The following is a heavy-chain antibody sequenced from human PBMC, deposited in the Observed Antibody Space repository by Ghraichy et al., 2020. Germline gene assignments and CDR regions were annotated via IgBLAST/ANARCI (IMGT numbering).Heavy chain of an antibody. CDR3: ARGSNYAFAI. J-gene: IGHJ3*02. CDR2: TYYRSKWYH. Sequence: SQTLSLTCTISGDTVSSNSSHWNWITQSPSRGLEWLGRTYYRSKWYHDFSVSVKSRVTVNPDTSKNQFSLQLNSVTPEDTTVYYCARGSNYAFAIWAQGAMVTVSS. CDR1: GDTVSSNSSH. D-gene: IGHD2-8*01. V-gene: IGHV6-1*01.